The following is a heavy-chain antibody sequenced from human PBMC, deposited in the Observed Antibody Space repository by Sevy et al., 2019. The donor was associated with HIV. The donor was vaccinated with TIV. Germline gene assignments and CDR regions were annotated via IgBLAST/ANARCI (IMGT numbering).Heavy chain of an antibody. V-gene: IGHV3-9*01. CDR3: AKGGGQRGYYYYYGMDI. J-gene: IGHJ6*02. D-gene: IGHD1-26*01. CDR1: GFTFDDYA. Sequence: GGSLRLSCAASGFTFDDYAMHWVRQAPGKGLEWVSGISWHSGSIGYADSVKGRFTISRDNAKNSLYLQMNSLRAEVTALYYCAKGGGQRGYYYYYGMDIWGQGTTVTVSS. CDR2: ISWHSGSI.